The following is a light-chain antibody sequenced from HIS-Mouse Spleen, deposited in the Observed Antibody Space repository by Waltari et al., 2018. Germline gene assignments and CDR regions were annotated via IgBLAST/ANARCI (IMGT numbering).Light chain of an antibody. V-gene: IGLV2-14*01. CDR1: SSDVGGYNY. Sequence: QSALTQPASVSGSPGQSITISCTGTSSDVGGYNYVSWYQQHPGKAPKLMIYEVSNRPSGVSKRFSGSKSGNTASLTISGLQAEDEADYYCSSYTSSSPYVVFGGGTKLTVV. J-gene: IGLJ2*01. CDR3: SSYTSSSPYVV. CDR2: EVS.